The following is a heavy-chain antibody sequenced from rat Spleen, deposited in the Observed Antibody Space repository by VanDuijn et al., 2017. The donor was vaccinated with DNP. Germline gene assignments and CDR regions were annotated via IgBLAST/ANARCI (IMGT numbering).Heavy chain of an antibody. V-gene: IGHV5-27*01. CDR3: TTESTYYGYFDY. J-gene: IGHJ2*01. CDR2: ISPSGSRT. D-gene: IGHD1-9*01. Sequence: EVQLMESGGDLVQPGKSLKLSCAASGFTFSNYYMAWVRQAPKKGLEWVADISPSGSRTHYPDSVKGRFTISRNNAKSTLYLQMDSLRSEDTATYYCTTESTYYGYFDYWGQGVMVPVSS. CDR1: GFTFSNYY.